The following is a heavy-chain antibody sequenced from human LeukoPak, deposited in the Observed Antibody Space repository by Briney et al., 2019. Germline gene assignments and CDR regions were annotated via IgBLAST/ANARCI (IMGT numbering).Heavy chain of an antibody. V-gene: IGHV3-33*06. CDR3: AKDFRVGATYFDY. D-gene: IGHD1-26*01. Sequence: GRSLRLSCAASGFTFSSYGMHWVRQAPGKGLEWVAVIWYDGSNKYYADSVKGRFTISRDNSKNTLYLQMNSLRAEDTAVYYPAKDFRVGATYFDYWGQGTLVTVSS. CDR1: GFTFSSYG. J-gene: IGHJ4*02. CDR2: IWYDGSNK.